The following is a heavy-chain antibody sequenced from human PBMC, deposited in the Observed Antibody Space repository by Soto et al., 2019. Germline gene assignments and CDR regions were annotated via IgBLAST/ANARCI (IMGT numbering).Heavy chain of an antibody. CDR3: AVHLGQNYYALDV. CDR1: DFTFSNFV. J-gene: IGHJ6*02. CDR2: ITASGGST. Sequence: EVQLLESGGGLMRPGESLRLSCTGSDFTFSNFVMSWVRQVPGKGLEWLSCITASGGSTYYADSVKGRFSVSRDKSKNTLYLQLSSLKAEDTAVYHCAVHLGQNYYALDVWGRGTTVHVSS. V-gene: IGHV3-23*01.